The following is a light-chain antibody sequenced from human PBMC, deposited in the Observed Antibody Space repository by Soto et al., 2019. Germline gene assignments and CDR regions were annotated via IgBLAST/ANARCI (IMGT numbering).Light chain of an antibody. V-gene: IGLV1-51*01. J-gene: IGLJ2*01. CDR3: GTWDSGLNIGL. CDR1: SADIGNHY. CDR2: DNN. Sequence: QSVLTQPPSVSAAPGQTVTISCFGTSADIGNHYVSWYQHLPGTAPNLIIYDNNKRPSGIPDRFSASKSGTSVTLDITGLQTGDESDNYCGTWDSGLNIGLFGGGTKLTVL.